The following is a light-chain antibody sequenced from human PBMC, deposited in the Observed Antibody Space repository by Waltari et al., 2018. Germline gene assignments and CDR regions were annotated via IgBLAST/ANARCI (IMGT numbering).Light chain of an antibody. Sequence: QSVLTQPPSASGTPGQRVTISCSGSSSNIGSNYGHWYQQLPGNAPKRLIYRNHQRPSGGPDRFSGSKAGTSASLAVGGLRSEDEADYYFATWDDRLSGPGVFGGGTKLTVL. CDR2: RNH. J-gene: IGLJ3*02. V-gene: IGLV1-47*01. CDR3: ATWDDRLSGPGV. CDR1: SSNIGSNY.